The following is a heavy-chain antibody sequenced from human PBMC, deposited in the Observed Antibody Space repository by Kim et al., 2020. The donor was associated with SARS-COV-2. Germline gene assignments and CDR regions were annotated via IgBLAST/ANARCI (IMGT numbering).Heavy chain of an antibody. CDR2: ISYDGSKK. CDR1: GFTFSSYG. J-gene: IGHJ6*02. CDR3: AKDLFVWIQGDYDYYYGMDV. Sequence: GGSLRLSCAASGFTFSSYGMHWVRQAPGKGLEWVAVISYDGSKKYYADSVKGRFTISRDNSKNTLYLQMNSLRAEDTAVYYCAKDLFVWIQGDYDYYYGMDVWGQRTTVSVSS. V-gene: IGHV3-30*18. D-gene: IGHD5-18*01.